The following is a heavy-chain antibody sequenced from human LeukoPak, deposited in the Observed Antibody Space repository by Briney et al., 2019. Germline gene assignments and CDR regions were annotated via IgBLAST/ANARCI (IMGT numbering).Heavy chain of an antibody. CDR2: IYHSGST. J-gene: IGHJ4*02. Sequence: SETLSLTCTASGYSISSGYYWGWIRQPPGKRLEWIGSIYHSGSTYYNPSLKSRVTISVDTSKNQFSLKLSSVTAADTAVYYCASLLPDYYDSSGYYYDYWGQGTLVTVSS. CDR3: ASLLPDYYDSSGYYYDY. CDR1: GYSISSGYY. D-gene: IGHD3-22*01. V-gene: IGHV4-38-2*02.